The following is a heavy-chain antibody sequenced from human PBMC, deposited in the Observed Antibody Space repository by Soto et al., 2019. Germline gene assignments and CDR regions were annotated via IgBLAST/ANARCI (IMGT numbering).Heavy chain of an antibody. Sequence: GGSRRLSGAACGCTFTGYAMSWVRQGPGKQLEWVPHITAVGGTTYSASSVKGRVPISRDSSRHPLYLQMNSLRAEDTALYSCAKRIQVNWNHDAFHVWRPGTMITVSS. CDR1: GCTFTGYA. J-gene: IGHJ3*01. CDR3: AKRIQVNWNHDAFHV. CDR2: ITAVGGTT. V-gene: IGHV3-23*01. D-gene: IGHD1-1*01.